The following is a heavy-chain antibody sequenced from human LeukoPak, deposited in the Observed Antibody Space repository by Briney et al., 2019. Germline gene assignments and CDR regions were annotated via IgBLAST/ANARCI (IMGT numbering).Heavy chain of an antibody. D-gene: IGHD3-22*01. Sequence: GGSLRLSCAASGFTFDDYAMHWVRQAPGKGLEWVSGISWNSGSIGYADSVKGRFTISRDNAKNSLYLQMNSLRAGDTALYYCAKTPIWYDSSGYYDYWGQGTLVTVSS. CDR1: GFTFDDYA. J-gene: IGHJ4*02. CDR3: AKTPIWYDSSGYYDY. CDR2: ISWNSGSI. V-gene: IGHV3-9*01.